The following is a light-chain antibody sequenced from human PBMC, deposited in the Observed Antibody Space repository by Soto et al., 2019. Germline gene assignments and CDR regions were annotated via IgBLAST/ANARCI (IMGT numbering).Light chain of an antibody. CDR2: GAS. CDR1: QSVNNSY. J-gene: IGKJ4*01. Sequence: DIVLTQSPGTLSLSPGERAALSCRTSQSVNNSYLTWYQQKPGQAPSLLIYGASRRATGIPDRFSGSGSGTDFTLIISRLEPEDSAVYYCQHYGGSPRLTFGGGTKVEIK. CDR3: QHYGGSPRLT. V-gene: IGKV3-20*01.